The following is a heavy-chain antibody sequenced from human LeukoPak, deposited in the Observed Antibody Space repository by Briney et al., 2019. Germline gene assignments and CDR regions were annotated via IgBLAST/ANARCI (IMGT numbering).Heavy chain of an antibody. D-gene: IGHD1-7*01. CDR1: GYSFTGYY. CDR2: INPNSGGT. V-gene: IGHV1-2*02. CDR3: ARVKRNYPLDQYFQH. J-gene: IGHJ1*01. Sequence: ASVKVSCKASGYSFTGYYMHWVRQAPGQGLEWMGWINPNSGGTNYAQKFQGRVTMTRDTSISTAYMELSRLRSDDTAVYYCARVKRNYPLDQYFQHWGQGTLVTVSS.